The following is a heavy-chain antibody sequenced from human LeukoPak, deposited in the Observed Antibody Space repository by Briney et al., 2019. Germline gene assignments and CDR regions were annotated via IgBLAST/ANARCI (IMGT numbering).Heavy chain of an antibody. V-gene: IGHV3-30-3*01. CDR2: ISYDGSNK. Sequence: GRSLRLSCAASGFTFSSYAIHWVRQAPGKGLEWVAVISYDGSNKYYADSVKGRFTISRDNSKNTLYLQMNSLRAEDTAVYYCARDKRAHREIDYWGQGTLVTVSS. CDR1: GFTFSSYA. CDR3: ARDKRAHREIDY. D-gene: IGHD5-24*01. J-gene: IGHJ4*02.